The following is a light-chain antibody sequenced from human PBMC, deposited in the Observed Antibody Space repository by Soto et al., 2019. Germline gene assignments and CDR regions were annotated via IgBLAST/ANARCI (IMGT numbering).Light chain of an antibody. CDR3: QQYGSSPRT. Sequence: EIVLTQFPDTLSLSPCEGATLSCRASQSVSSSSLAWYQQRRGQAPRLLIHGASSRATGIPDRFSGSGSGTDFTLTISRLEPEDFAVYYCQQYGSSPRTFGQGTKVDIK. V-gene: IGKV3-20*01. J-gene: IGKJ1*01. CDR2: GAS. CDR1: QSVSSSS.